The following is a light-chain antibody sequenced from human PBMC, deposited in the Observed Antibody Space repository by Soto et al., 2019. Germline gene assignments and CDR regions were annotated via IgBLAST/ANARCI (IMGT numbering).Light chain of an antibody. V-gene: IGKV3-15*01. J-gene: IGKJ2*02. CDR1: QSVSSN. CDR2: GAS. CDR3: QQYNTMGT. Sequence: EIVMTQSPATLSVSPGERATLSCRASQSVSSNLAWYQQKPGQAPRLLIYGASTRATGIPARFSGSGSGTEFTLTISSLQSEDFAVYYCQQYNTMGTFGQGTKLEIK.